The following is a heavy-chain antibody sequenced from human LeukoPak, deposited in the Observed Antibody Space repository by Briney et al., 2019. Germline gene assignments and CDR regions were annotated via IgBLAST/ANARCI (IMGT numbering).Heavy chain of an antibody. J-gene: IGHJ6*03. V-gene: IGHV3-11*04. Sequence: GGSLRLSCAASGFTFSDYYMSWIRQAPGKGLEWLSYMSGSADTIYYVDSVRGRFTISRDNAKNSLYLQMSSLRAEDTALYYCARDYSSSSDYFYYMDVWGKGTTVTVSS. CDR2: MSGSADTI. D-gene: IGHD6-6*01. CDR3: ARDYSSSSDYFYYMDV. CDR1: GFTFSDYY.